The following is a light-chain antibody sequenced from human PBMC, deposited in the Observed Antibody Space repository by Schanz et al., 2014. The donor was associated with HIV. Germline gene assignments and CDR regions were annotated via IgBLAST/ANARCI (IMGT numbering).Light chain of an antibody. CDR1: QSVSSN. CDR3: LQYDSDSWT. V-gene: IGKV3-15*01. Sequence: EIVMTQSPATLSVSPGERATLSCRASQSVSSNLAWYQHKPGQAPRLLIYGASTRATGIPARFSGSGSGTEFTLTISSLQSEDFATYFCLQYDSDSWTFGQGTKLDIQ. CDR2: GAS. J-gene: IGKJ2*02.